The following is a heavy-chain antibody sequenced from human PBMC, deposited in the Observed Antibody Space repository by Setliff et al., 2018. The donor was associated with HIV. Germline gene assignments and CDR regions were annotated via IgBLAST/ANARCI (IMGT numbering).Heavy chain of an antibody. J-gene: IGHJ6*03. CDR3: TRHPLRPGIAHHYYHIDV. D-gene: IGHD5-12*01. Sequence: SLKISCKGSGYFFPGSWIGWVRQMPGKGLEWVAIIYPGDSDTRYSPSFEGQVTISADKSTSTAYLQWSSLEASDTAIYYCTRHPLRPGIAHHYYHIDVWGTGTTVTVSS. CDR2: IYPGDSDT. V-gene: IGHV5-51*01. CDR1: GYFFPGSW.